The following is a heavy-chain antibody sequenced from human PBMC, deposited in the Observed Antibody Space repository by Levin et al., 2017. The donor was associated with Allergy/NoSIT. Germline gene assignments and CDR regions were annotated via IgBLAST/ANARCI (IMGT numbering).Heavy chain of an antibody. CDR1: GGSFSGYY. J-gene: IGHJ3*02. CDR3: ARGGRITIFGVVPLRAFDI. V-gene: IGHV4-34*01. Sequence: TSETLSLTCAVYGGSFSGYYWSWIRQPPGKGLEWIGEINHSGSTNYNPSLKSRVTISVDTSKNQFSLKLSSVTAADTAVYYCARGGRITIFGVVPLRAFDIWGQGTMVTVSS. D-gene: IGHD3-3*01. CDR2: INHSGST.